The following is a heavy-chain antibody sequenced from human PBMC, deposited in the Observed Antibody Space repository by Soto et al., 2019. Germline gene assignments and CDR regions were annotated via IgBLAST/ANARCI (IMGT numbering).Heavy chain of an antibody. CDR3: AKDLSDSSSWYIYY. CDR2: ISGSGGST. Sequence: GGSLRLSCAASGFTFSSYAMSWVRQAPGKGLEWVSAISGSGGSTYYADSVKGRFTISRDNSKNTLYLQMNSLRAEDTAVYYCAKDLSDSSSWYIYYWGQGTLVTVSS. V-gene: IGHV3-23*01. D-gene: IGHD6-13*01. J-gene: IGHJ4*02. CDR1: GFTFSSYA.